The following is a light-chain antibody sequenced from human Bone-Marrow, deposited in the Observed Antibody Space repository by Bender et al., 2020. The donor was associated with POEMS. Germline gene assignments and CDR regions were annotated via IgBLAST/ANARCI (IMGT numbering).Light chain of an antibody. V-gene: IGLV1-40*01. Sequence: QSVLTQPPSVSGAPGQRVTISCTGSRTNIGAGYDVQWYQQLPGTAPKLLIYSDNQRPSGVPDRFYAFKSGTSASLAISGLQSEDEADYYCAAWDAGLGGGVFGGGTKLTVL. CDR3: AAWDAGLGGGV. CDR2: SDN. CDR1: RTNIGAGYD. J-gene: IGLJ3*02.